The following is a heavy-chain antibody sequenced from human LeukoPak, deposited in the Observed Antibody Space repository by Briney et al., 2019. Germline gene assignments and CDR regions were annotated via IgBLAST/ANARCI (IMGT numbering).Heavy chain of an antibody. D-gene: IGHD1-26*01. Sequence: GGSLRLSCAASGFTFSNYWMGWVRQAPGEGLEWVANIKEDGRQTYYVDSVKGRFTVSRDNAKNSLFLQMSSLRAEDTAMYYCARHGSYNFDFWGQGTLVTVSS. CDR1: GFTFSNYW. CDR3: ARHGSYNFDF. CDR2: IKEDGRQT. J-gene: IGHJ4*02. V-gene: IGHV3-7*05.